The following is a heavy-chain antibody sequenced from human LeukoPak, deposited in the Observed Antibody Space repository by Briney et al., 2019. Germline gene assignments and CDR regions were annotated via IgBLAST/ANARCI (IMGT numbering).Heavy chain of an antibody. CDR2: ISANNGNT. V-gene: IGHV1-18*01. J-gene: IGHJ4*02. CDR1: GYTFTSYG. CDR3: ARVESIFGVVIRVFDY. D-gene: IGHD3-3*01. Sequence: ASVKVSCKASGYTFTSYGISWVRQAPGQGLEWMGWISANNGNTNYAQKLQGRVTMTTDTSTSTAYMELRSLRSDDTAVYHCARVESIFGVVIRVFDYWGQGTLVTVSS.